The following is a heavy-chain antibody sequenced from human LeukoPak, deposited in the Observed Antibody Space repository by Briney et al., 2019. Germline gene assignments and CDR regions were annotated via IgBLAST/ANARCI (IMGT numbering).Heavy chain of an antibody. CDR1: GFTFSSHG. V-gene: IGHV3-33*06. D-gene: IGHD3-22*01. Sequence: GGSLRLSCAASGFTFSSHGMHWVRQAPGKGLEWVAIIWYDGSNKYYADSVKGRFTISRDNSKNTLYLQMNSLRAEDTAVYYCAKDSDYYDSSAYYYWEYYFDYWGQGTLVTVSS. CDR2: IWYDGSNK. CDR3: AKDSDYYDSSAYYYWEYYFDY. J-gene: IGHJ4*02.